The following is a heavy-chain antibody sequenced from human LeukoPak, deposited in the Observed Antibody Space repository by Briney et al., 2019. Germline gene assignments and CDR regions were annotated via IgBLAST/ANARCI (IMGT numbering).Heavy chain of an antibody. CDR3: ARGRYDFWSGYYTPRGAYYYYMDV. Sequence: GASVKVSCKASGYTFTGYYMHWVRQAPGQGLEWMGWISAYNGNTNYAQKLQGRVTMTTDTSTSTAYMELRSLRSDDTAVYYCARGRYDFWSGYYTPRGAYYYYMDVWGKGTTVTVSS. V-gene: IGHV1-18*04. CDR2: ISAYNGNT. CDR1: GYTFTGYY. D-gene: IGHD3-3*01. J-gene: IGHJ6*03.